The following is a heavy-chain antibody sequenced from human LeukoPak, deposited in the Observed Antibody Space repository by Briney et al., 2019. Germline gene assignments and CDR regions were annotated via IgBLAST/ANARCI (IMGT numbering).Heavy chain of an antibody. V-gene: IGHV3-53*01. Sequence: GGSLRLSCAASGFTVSTYYMTWVRQAPGKGRECVSVFYSGGSTYYADSVKGRFTVSRDNSKNTLYLQMNSLRAEDTAMYYCARGLGYCTSTTCLLPFDYWGQGTLVTVSS. CDR3: ARGLGYCTSTTCLLPFDY. J-gene: IGHJ4*02. CDR2: FYSGGST. D-gene: IGHD2-2*01. CDR1: GFTVSTYY.